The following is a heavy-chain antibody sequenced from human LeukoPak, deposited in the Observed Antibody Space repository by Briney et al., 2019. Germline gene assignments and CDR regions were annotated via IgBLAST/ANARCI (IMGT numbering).Heavy chain of an antibody. V-gene: IGHV1-2*04. CDR2: INPNSGGT. CDR1: GYTFTVYY. Sequence: GASVTVSCKASGYTFTVYYMHWVRQAPGQGLEWMGWINPNSGGTNYAQKFQGWVTMTRDTSISTAYMELSRLRSDDTAVYYCARDWDIVVVPAASRAFDIWGQGTMVTVSS. J-gene: IGHJ3*02. D-gene: IGHD2-2*01. CDR3: ARDWDIVVVPAASRAFDI.